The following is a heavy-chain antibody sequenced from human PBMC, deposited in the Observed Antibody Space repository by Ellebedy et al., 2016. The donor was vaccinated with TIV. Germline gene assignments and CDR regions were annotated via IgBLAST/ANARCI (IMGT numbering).Heavy chain of an antibody. D-gene: IGHD3-3*01. CDR1: GYTFTGYY. V-gene: IGHV1-2*04. J-gene: IGHJ6*02. Sequence: ASVKVSXXASGYTFTGYYMHWVRQAPGQGLEWMGWINPNSGGTNYAQKFQGWVTMTRDTSISTAYMELSRLRSDDTAVYYCARARFFWSGYYHYYYGMDCWGQGTTVTVSS. CDR3: ARARFFWSGYYHYYYGMDC. CDR2: INPNSGGT.